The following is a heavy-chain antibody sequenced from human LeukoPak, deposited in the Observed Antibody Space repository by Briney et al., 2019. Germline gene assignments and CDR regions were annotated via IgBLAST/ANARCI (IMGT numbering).Heavy chain of an antibody. CDR3: ARVTGYMTEDYFDY. D-gene: IGHD6-13*01. CDR2: IYYSGST. V-gene: IGHV4-59*01. CDR1: GESISGFY. J-gene: IGHJ4*02. Sequence: NPSETLSLTCTVSGESISGFYWTWIRQPPGKGLEWIGYIYYSGSTNYNPSLKSRVTISVDTSKNQFSLRLSSVTAADTAVYYCARVTGYMTEDYFDYWGQGTLITVSS.